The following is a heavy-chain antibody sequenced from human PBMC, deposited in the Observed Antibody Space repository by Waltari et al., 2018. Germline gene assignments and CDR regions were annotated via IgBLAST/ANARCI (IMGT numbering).Heavy chain of an antibody. CDR1: GGPFSSYA. CDR3: ATEDGIAARPLDY. D-gene: IGHD6-6*01. J-gene: IGHJ4*02. CDR2: VDPEDGET. V-gene: IGHV1-69-2*01. Sequence: VQLVQSGAEVKKPGSSVKVSCKASGGPFSSYAISWVRQAPGQGLEWMGLVDPEDGETRYAEKFQGRVTITADTSTDTAYMELSSLRSEDTAVYYCATEDGIAARPLDYWGQGTLVTVSS.